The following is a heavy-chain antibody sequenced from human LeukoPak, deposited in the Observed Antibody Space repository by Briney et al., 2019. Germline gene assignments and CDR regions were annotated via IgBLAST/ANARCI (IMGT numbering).Heavy chain of an antibody. V-gene: IGHV3-48*01. CDR2: ISSSSSTI. CDR1: GFTFSSYS. J-gene: IGHJ3*02. Sequence: GGSLRLSCAASGFTFSSYSMNWVRQAPGKGLEWVSYISSSSSTIYYADSVKGRFTISRDNAKNSLYLQMNSLRAEDTAVYYCARAKTRSGYFDAFDIWGQGTMVTVSS. CDR3: ARAKTRSGYFDAFDI. D-gene: IGHD3-22*01.